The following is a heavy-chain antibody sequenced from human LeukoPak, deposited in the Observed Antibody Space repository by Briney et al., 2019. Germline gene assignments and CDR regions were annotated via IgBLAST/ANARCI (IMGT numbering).Heavy chain of an antibody. CDR1: GFAFSSYA. CDR2: ISGSGGST. CDR3: AKDSHGYGSGTGWDY. D-gene: IGHD3-10*01. Sequence: GGSLRLSCAASGFAFSSYAMSWVRQAPGKGLEWVSAISGSGGSTYFADSVKGRFTISRDNSKNTLYLQMNSLRAEDTALYYCAKDSHGYGSGTGWDYWGQGTLVTVSS. V-gene: IGHV3-23*01. J-gene: IGHJ4*02.